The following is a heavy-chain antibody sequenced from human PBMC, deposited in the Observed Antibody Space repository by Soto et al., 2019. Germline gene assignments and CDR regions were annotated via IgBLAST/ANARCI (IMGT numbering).Heavy chain of an antibody. J-gene: IGHJ6*03. CDR3: ASGPYCSSTSCYAGQYYYYYYYMDV. CDR1: GYTFTSYD. CDR2: MNPNSGNT. D-gene: IGHD2-2*01. Sequence: QVQLVQSGAEVKKPGASVKVSCKASGYTFTSYDINWVRQATGQGLEWMGWMNPNSGNTGYAQKFQGRVTMTRNTSISTVYKELSSLRTEDTAVYYCASGPYCSSTSCYAGQYYYYYYYMDVWGKGTTVTVSS. V-gene: IGHV1-8*01.